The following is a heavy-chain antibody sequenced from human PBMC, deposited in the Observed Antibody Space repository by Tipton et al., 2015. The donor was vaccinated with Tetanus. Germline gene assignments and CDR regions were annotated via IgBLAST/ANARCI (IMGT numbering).Heavy chain of an antibody. CDR3: ASLGGSSNY. D-gene: IGHD1-26*01. J-gene: IGHJ4*02. V-gene: IGHV3-33*01. CDR2: IWYDGSNK. Sequence: SLRLSCAASGFIFSSYGMHWARQAPGKGLEWVAVIWYDGSNKYYADSVKGRFTISRDNSKNTLYLQMNSLRAEDTAVYYCASLGGSSNYWGQGTLVPVSS. CDR1: GFIFSSYG.